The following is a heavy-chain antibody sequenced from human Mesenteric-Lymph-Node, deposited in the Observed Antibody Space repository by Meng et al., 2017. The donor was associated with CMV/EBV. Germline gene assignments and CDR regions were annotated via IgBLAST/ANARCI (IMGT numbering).Heavy chain of an antibody. D-gene: IGHD3-10*01. CDR1: GYTFTNYD. CDR2: ISAYNGNT. J-gene: IGHJ4*02. V-gene: IGHV1-18*01. Sequence: ASVKVSCKASGYTFTNYDISWVRQAPGQGLEWMGWISAYNGNTNYAQNLQGRVTMATDTSTSTAYMEVRSLRSDDTAVYYCARTIRYYYGSSDYWGQGTLVTVSS. CDR3: ARTIRYYYGSSDY.